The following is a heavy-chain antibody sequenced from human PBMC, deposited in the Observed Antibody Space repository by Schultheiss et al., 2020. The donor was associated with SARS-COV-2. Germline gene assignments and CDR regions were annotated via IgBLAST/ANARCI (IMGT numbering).Heavy chain of an antibody. J-gene: IGHJ4*02. CDR1: GGSIRSYY. Sequence: SQTLSLTCTVSGGSIRSYYWSWIRQPPGKGLEWIGYIYYSGSTNYNPSLKSRVTISVDTSKNQFSLKLSSVTAADTAVYYCARGDLGQWLPSSVLLYFDYWCQGTLVTVAS. CDR3: ARGDLGQWLPSSVLLYFDY. D-gene: IGHD6-19*01. CDR2: IYYSGST. V-gene: IGHV4-59*01.